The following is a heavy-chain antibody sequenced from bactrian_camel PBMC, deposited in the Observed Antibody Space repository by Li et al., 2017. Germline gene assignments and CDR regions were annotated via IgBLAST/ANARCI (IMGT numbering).Heavy chain of an antibody. CDR1: GFTFGDYA. J-gene: IGHJ6*01. V-gene: IGHV3-1*01. Sequence: QLVESGGGLVQPGGSLRLSCITSGFTFGDYAMGWFRQAPGKGLEWVSSIHRDESRTYYTDSVRGRFTISRDFAKNTLTLELNSLKTEDSAMYYCAKAPRSYYSDYWYFAYWGQGTQVTVS. CDR3: AKAPRSYYSDYWYFAY. D-gene: IGHD4*01. CDR2: IHRDESRT.